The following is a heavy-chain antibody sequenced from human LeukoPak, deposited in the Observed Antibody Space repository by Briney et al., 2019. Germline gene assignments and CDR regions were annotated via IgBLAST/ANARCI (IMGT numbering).Heavy chain of an antibody. CDR1: GFIFVDYV. CDR2: INWNGAWT. D-gene: IGHD3-22*01. Sequence: PGWALRLSFASTGFIFVDYVWSWVRQAPWKGREGVCDINWNGAWTGYADSVKGRFTISRDNAKNSLYLQMNSLRAEDTALYYCAGYYYDSSRGFDLWGQGTLVTVSS. CDR3: AGYYYDSSRGFDL. J-gene: IGHJ5*02. V-gene: IGHV3-20*03.